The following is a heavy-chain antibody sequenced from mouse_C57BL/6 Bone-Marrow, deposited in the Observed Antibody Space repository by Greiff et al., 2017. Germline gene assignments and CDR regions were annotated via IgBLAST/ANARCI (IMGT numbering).Heavy chain of an antibody. CDR2: IYPRSGNT. J-gene: IGHJ2*01. CDR1: GYTFTSYG. V-gene: IGHV1-81*01. D-gene: IGHD1-1*01. Sequence: QVQLQQSGAELARPGASVKLSCKASGYTFTSYGISWVKQRTGQGLEWIGEIYPRSGNTYYNEKFKGKATLTADKSSSTAYMGLRSLTSEDSAVYFCARENYYGSSSYYFDYWGQGTTLTVSS. CDR3: ARENYYGSSSYYFDY.